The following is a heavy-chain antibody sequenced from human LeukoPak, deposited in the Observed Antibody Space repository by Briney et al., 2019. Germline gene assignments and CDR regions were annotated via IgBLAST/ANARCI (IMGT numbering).Heavy chain of an antibody. Sequence: PGGSLRLSCAASGFTFCDYYMSWIRQAPGKGLEWVSYISSSGSTIYYADSVKGRFTISRDNAKNSLYLQMNSLRAEDTAVYYCAREKVIRGRNWFDPWGQGTLVTVSS. V-gene: IGHV3-11*04. D-gene: IGHD3-10*01. CDR2: ISSSGSTI. CDR3: AREKVIRGRNWFDP. J-gene: IGHJ5*02. CDR1: GFTFCDYY.